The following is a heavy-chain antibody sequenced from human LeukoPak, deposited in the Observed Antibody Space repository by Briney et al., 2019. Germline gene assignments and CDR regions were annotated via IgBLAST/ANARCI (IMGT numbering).Heavy chain of an antibody. J-gene: IGHJ4*02. CDR1: GYTFTSYD. V-gene: IGHV1-8*01. CDR2: MNPNSGNT. Sequence: ASVKVSCKASGYTFTSYDINWVRQATGQGLEWMGWMNPNSGNTGYAQKFQGGVTMTRNTSISTAYMELSSLRSEDTAVYYCARQGGSYPTVDYWGQGTLVTVSS. CDR3: ARQGGSYPTVDY. D-gene: IGHD1-26*01.